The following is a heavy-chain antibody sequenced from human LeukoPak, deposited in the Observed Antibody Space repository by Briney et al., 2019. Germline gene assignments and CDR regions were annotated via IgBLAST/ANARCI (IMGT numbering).Heavy chain of an antibody. CDR2: ISSSSTYI. V-gene: IGHV3-21*01. D-gene: IGHD1-26*01. Sequence: GGSLRLSCAASGFTFSSYSMNWVRQAPGKGLEWVSSISSSSTYIYYADSVKGRFTISRDNAKNSMYLQMNSLRAEDTAVYYCAREGSSGSYRRYYFDYWGQGTLVTVSS. CDR3: AREGSSGSYRRYYFDY. CDR1: GFTFSSYS. J-gene: IGHJ4*02.